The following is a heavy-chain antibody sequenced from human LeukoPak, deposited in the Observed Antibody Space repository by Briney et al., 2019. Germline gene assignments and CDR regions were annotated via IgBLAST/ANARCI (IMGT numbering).Heavy chain of an antibody. CDR2: ISWNSGNI. CDR3: AKSLNYDILTASFDS. V-gene: IGHV3-9*01. J-gene: IGHJ4*02. D-gene: IGHD3-9*01. Sequence: PGGSLRLSCAASGFTFDDYAIHWVRQAPGKGLEWVSGISWNSGNIGYADSVKGRFTISRDNAKNSLYLQMNSLRAEDTALYYCAKSLNYDILTASFDSWGQGTLVTVSS. CDR1: GFTFDDYA.